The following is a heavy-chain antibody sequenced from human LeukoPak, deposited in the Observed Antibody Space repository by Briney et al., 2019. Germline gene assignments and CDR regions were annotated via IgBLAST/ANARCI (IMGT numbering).Heavy chain of an antibody. Sequence: SETLSLTCTVSGGSISSSIYYWGWIRQPPGKGLEWIGSIYYSGSTYYNPSLKSRVTISVDTSKNQFSLKLSSVTAADTAVYYCARARDGAGWFDPWGQGTLVTVSS. CDR1: GGSISSSIYY. D-gene: IGHD4-17*01. CDR3: ARARDGAGWFDP. V-gene: IGHV4-39*07. J-gene: IGHJ5*02. CDR2: IYYSGST.